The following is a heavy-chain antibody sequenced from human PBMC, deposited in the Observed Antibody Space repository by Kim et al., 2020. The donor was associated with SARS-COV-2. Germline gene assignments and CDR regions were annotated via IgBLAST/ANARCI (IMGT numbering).Heavy chain of an antibody. D-gene: IGHD7-27*01. V-gene: IGHV1-46*01. CDR3: ARSELSGDPVDY. Sequence: SYAQKFQGRVTMTRDTSTSTVYMELSSLRSEDTAVYYCARSELSGDPVDYWGQGTLVTVSS. J-gene: IGHJ4*02.